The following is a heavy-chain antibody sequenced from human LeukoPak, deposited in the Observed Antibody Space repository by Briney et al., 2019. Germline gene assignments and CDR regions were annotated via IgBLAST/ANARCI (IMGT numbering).Heavy chain of an antibody. CDR3: VREGYYGSAALYS. J-gene: IGHJ4*02. Sequence: GGSLRLSCAASGFTFSSYWMHWVRQAPGKGLVCVSRIKTDGSSTTYADSVKGRFTISRDNAKNTLYLQMNSLRAEDTAVYYCVREGYYGSAALYSWGQGTLVTVSS. D-gene: IGHD3-10*01. V-gene: IGHV3-74*01. CDR1: GFTFSSYW. CDR2: IKTDGSST.